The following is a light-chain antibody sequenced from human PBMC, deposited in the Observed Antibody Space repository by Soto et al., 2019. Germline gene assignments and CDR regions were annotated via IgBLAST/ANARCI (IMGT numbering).Light chain of an antibody. Sequence: IVLTQSPGTLSLSPGERATLSCRASQSVNSDFLAWYQQKPGQAPRLLIHAASSRATGIPDRFSGSGSGTDCTLTINRLEPEDFAVYYCQHFGDSRPVFTVGPGTKVDSK. CDR2: AAS. J-gene: IGKJ3*01. CDR1: QSVNSDF. V-gene: IGKV3-20*01. CDR3: QHFGDSRPVFT.